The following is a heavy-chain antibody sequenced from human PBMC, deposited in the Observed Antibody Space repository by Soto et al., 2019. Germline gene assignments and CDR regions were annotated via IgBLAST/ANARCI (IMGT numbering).Heavy chain of an antibody. CDR1: GFTFSSYS. Sequence: GGSLRLSCAASGFTFSSYSMNWVRQAPGKGLEWVSSISSSSSYIYYADSVKGRFTISRDNAKNSLYLQMNSLRAEDTAVYYCARVGVPVLRYFDWFQRAESDYSMDVWGQGTTVTVSS. D-gene: IGHD3-9*01. CDR3: ARVGVPVLRYFDWFQRAESDYSMDV. V-gene: IGHV3-21*01. CDR2: ISSSSSYI. J-gene: IGHJ6*02.